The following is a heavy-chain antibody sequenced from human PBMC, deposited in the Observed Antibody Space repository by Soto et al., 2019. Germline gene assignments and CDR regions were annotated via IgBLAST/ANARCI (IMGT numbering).Heavy chain of an antibody. CDR1: GGSISSYY. Sequence: SETLSLTCTVSGGSISSYYWSWIRQPPGKGLEWIRYIYYSGSTNYNPSLKSRVTISVDTSKNQFSLKLSSVTAADTAVYYCASYPDYYGSGASGFQHWGQGTLVTVS. V-gene: IGHV4-59*08. CDR3: ASYPDYYGSGASGFQH. D-gene: IGHD3-10*01. CDR2: IYYSGST. J-gene: IGHJ1*01.